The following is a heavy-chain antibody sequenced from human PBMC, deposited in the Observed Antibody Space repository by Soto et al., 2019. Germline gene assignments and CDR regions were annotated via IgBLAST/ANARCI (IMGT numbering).Heavy chain of an antibody. CDR1: GGSISSGGYY. CDR2: IYYSGST. D-gene: IGHD6-19*01. CDR3: AIGAVAGTEAFDI. Sequence: LSLTCTVSGGSISSGGYYWSWIRQHPGKGLEWIGYIYYSGSTYYNPSLKSRVTISVDTSKNQFSLKLSSVTAADTAVYYCAIGAVAGTEAFDIWGQGTMVTVSS. V-gene: IGHV4-31*03. J-gene: IGHJ3*02.